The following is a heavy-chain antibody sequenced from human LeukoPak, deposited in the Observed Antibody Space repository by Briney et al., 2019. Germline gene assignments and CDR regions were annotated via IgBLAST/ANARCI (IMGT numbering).Heavy chain of an antibody. D-gene: IGHD3-3*01. CDR2: IYYGGST. CDR3: ARRYDFWSGYYIRVDAFDI. CDR1: GGSISSSSYY. Sequence: SETLSLTCTVSGGSISSSSYYWGWIRQPPGKGLEWIGSIYYGGSTYYNPSLKSRVTISVDTSKNQFSLKLSSVTAADTAVYYCARRYDFWSGYYIRVDAFDIWGQGTMVTVSS. J-gene: IGHJ3*02. V-gene: IGHV4-39*01.